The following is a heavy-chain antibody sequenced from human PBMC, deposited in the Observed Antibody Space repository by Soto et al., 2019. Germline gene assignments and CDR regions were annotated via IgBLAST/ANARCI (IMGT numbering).Heavy chain of an antibody. Sequence: QVQLVQSGAEVKKPGASVKVSCKASGYTFTGYYMHWVRQAPGQGLEWMGWINPNSGGTNYAQKFQGWVTMTRDTSISTAYMELSRLRSDDTAVYYCARDGAYSSGWHYYYYGMDVWGQGTTVTVSS. D-gene: IGHD6-19*01. CDR2: INPNSGGT. J-gene: IGHJ6*02. CDR1: GYTFTGYY. CDR3: ARDGAYSSGWHYYYYGMDV. V-gene: IGHV1-2*04.